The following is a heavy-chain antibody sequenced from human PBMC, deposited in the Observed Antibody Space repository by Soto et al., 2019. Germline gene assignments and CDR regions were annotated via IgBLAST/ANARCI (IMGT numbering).Heavy chain of an antibody. Sequence: GGSLRLSCAASGFTFDSYGMTWVRQAPGKGLEWVLSIGGSGDYTYYADSVKGRFTISRDNSKNKLYLQMSSLRAEETAVYYCAKGYSSSWYIPVNWGKGTLRTVPA. J-gene: IGHJ4*02. D-gene: IGHD6-13*01. CDR3: AKGYSSSWYIPVN. V-gene: IGHV3-23*01. CDR2: IGGSGDYT. CDR1: GFTFDSYG.